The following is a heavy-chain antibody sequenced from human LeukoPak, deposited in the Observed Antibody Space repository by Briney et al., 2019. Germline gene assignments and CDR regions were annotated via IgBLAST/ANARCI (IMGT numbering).Heavy chain of an antibody. D-gene: IGHD1-1*01. V-gene: IGHV4-30-2*01. CDR2: IYHSGST. Sequence: PSQTLSLACAVSGGSISNGGYSWSWIRQPPGKGLEWIGYIYHSGSTYYNPSPKSRVTISVHRSKNQFSLKLSSVTAADTAVYYCARGRRPESYGMDVWGKGTTVTVSS. CDR1: GGSISNGGYS. J-gene: IGHJ6*04. CDR3: ARGRRPESYGMDV.